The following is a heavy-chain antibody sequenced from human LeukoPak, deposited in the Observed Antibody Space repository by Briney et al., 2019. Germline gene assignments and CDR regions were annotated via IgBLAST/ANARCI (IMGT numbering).Heavy chain of an antibody. D-gene: IGHD2-2*02. CDR3: AREPSAAAIQRYFDY. CDR2: INHSGST. J-gene: IGHJ4*02. Sequence: PSETLSLTCAVSGGSFSGYYWTWIRQPPGKGLEWIGEINHSGSTNYNPSLKSRVTISVDTSKNQFSLKLSSVTAADTAVYYCAREPSAAAIQRYFDYWGQGTLVTVSS. V-gene: IGHV4-34*01. CDR1: GGSFSGYY.